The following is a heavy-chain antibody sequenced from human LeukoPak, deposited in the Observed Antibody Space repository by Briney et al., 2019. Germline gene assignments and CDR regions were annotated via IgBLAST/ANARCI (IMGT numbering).Heavy chain of an antibody. CDR3: ARGSQVDDFWSGYRAPLDY. CDR2: VYYSGSA. V-gene: IGHV4-38-2*02. J-gene: IGHJ4*02. D-gene: IGHD3-3*01. Sequence: SETLSLTCTVSGYSISSDYCWGWIRQPPGKGLEWIGTVYYSGSAYYNPSLKTQVTISVDTSKNQFSLKLSSVTAADTAVYYCARGSQVDDFWSGYRAPLDYWGQGTLVTVSS. CDR1: GYSISSDYC.